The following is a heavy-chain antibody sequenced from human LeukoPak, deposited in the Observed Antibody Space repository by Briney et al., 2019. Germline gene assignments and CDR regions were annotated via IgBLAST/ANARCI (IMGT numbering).Heavy chain of an antibody. J-gene: IGHJ6*02. Sequence: PGGSLRLSCAASGFTVSSNYMSWVRQAPGKGLEWVSVIYSGGSTYYADSVKGRFTISRDNSRDTLYLEMNSLRAEDRAVYYCARDRDSGSYYGYYYYGMDVWGQGTTVTVSS. D-gene: IGHD1-26*01. CDR3: ARDRDSGSYYGYYYYGMDV. CDR2: IYSGGST. V-gene: IGHV3-53*05. CDR1: GFTVSSNY.